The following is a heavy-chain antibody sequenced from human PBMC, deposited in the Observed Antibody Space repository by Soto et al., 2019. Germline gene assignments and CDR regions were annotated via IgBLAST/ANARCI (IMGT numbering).Heavy chain of an antibody. V-gene: IGHV3-23*01. J-gene: IGHJ6*02. D-gene: IGHD6-19*01. CDR3: VKDGSSGWPYYYGMDV. CDR1: GITFSSYA. CDR2: ISGSGVYT. Sequence: XGSRRLSCAASGITFSSYAMTWVRQAPGMGLEWVSGISGSGVYTYSADSVKGRFTLSRDNSKNTLYLQMSSLRPEDTAVYYCVKDGSSGWPYYYGMDVWGQGTTVTVSS.